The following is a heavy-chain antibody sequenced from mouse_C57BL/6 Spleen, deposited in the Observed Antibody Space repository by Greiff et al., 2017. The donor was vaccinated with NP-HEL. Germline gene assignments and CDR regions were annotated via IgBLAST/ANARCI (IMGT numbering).Heavy chain of an antibody. CDR3: ARNEGYYYGSSYWYFDV. CDR1: GYTFTSYW. J-gene: IGHJ1*03. V-gene: IGHV1-61*01. D-gene: IGHD1-1*01. Sequence: QVQLQQSGAELVRPGSSVKLSCKASGYTFTSYWMDWVKQRPGQGLEWIGNIYPSDSETHYNQKFKDKATLTVDKSSSTAYMQLSSLTSEDSAVYYCARNEGYYYGSSYWYFDVWGTGTTVTVSS. CDR2: IYPSDSET.